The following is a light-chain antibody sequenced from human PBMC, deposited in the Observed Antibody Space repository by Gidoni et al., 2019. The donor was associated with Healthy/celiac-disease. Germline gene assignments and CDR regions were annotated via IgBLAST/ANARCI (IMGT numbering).Light chain of an antibody. CDR2: GPS. V-gene: IGKV3-20*01. CDR1: QSVSSSY. J-gene: IGKJ1*01. CDR3: QQYGSSPTT. Sequence: ELVLTQSPGTLSLSPGERATLSCRASQSVSSSYLAWYQQKPGQAPRLLIYGPSSRATGIPDRFSGSGSGTDFTLTISRLEPEDFAVYYCQQYGSSPTTFGQGTKVEIK.